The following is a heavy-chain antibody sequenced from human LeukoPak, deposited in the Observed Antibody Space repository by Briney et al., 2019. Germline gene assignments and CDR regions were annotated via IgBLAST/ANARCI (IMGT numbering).Heavy chain of an antibody. J-gene: IGHJ4*02. CDR3: AKVEMTTSPGGIDY. CDR2: IQHDGGAK. Sequence: GGSLRLSCAASGFSIRGHNMHWVRQALGKGLEWVSFIQHDGGAKWYVDSVKGRFTISRDDSENTLYLQMNSLRLEDTAVYYCAKVEMTTSPGGIDYWGQGTLVTVSS. V-gene: IGHV3-30*02. CDR1: GFSIRGHN. D-gene: IGHD5-24*01.